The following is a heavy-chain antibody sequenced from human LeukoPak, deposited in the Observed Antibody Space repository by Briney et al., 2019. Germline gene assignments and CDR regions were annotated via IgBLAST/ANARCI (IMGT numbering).Heavy chain of an antibody. V-gene: IGHV3-30*02. D-gene: IGHD6-13*01. Sequence: GGSLRLSCAASGFTISSYGMRWVRQAPGKGLEWVAFIRYDGSNKYYADSVKGRFTISRDNSKNTLYLQMNSLRAEDMAVYYCAKYIKAAAPYFDYWGQGTLVTVSS. CDR3: AKYIKAAAPYFDY. J-gene: IGHJ4*02. CDR2: IRYDGSNK. CDR1: GFTISSYG.